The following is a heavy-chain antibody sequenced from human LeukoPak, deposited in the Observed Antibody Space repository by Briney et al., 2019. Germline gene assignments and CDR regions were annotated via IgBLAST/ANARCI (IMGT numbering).Heavy chain of an antibody. CDR3: ALHYDSSGPPYYYYYMDV. CDR2: IYYSGST. Sequence: SETLSLTCTVSGGSISSSSYYWGWIRQPPGKGLEWIGSIYYSGSTYYNPSLKSRVTISVDTSKNQFSLKLSSVTAADTAVYYCALHYDSSGPPYYYYYMDVWGKGTTVTVSS. D-gene: IGHD3-22*01. V-gene: IGHV4-39*01. CDR1: GGSISSSSYY. J-gene: IGHJ6*03.